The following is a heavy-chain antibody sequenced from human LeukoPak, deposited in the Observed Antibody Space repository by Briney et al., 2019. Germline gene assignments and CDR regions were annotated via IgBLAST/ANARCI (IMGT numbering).Heavy chain of an antibody. V-gene: IGHV4-39*07. J-gene: IGHJ6*04. CDR1: GGSISSSSYY. D-gene: IGHD3-10*01. Sequence: PSETLSLTCTVSGGSISSSSYYWGWIRQPPGKGLEWIGSIYYSGSTYYNPSLKSRVTISVDTSKNQFSLKLSSVTAADTAVYYCARPRITMVRGYWDVWGKGTTVTISS. CDR2: IYYSGST. CDR3: ARPRITMVRGYWDV.